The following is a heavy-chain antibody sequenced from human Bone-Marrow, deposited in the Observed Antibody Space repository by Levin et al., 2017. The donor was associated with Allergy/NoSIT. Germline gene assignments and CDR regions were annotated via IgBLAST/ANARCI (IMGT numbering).Heavy chain of an antibody. CDR1: GYTFTSYA. J-gene: IGHJ5*02. CDR2: INAGNGNT. Sequence: GASVKVSCKASGYTFTSYAMHWVRQAPGQRLEWMGWINAGNGNTKYSQKFQGRVTITRDTSASTAYMELSSLRSEDTAVYYCARDRLAIRKKLERQALPAQGLDPWGQGTLVTVSS. CDR3: ARDRLAIRKKLERQALPAQGLDP. D-gene: IGHD1-1*01. V-gene: IGHV1-3*01.